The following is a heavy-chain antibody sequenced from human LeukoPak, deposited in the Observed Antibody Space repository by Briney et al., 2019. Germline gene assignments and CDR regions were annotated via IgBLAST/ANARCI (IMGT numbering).Heavy chain of an antibody. CDR3: ARSASSIAPHPGGYYYMDV. CDR2: ISYDGSNK. Sequence: PGGSLRLSCAASGFTFSSYAMHWVRQAPGKGLEWVAVISYDGSNKYYADSVKGRFTISRDNSKNTLYLQMNSLRAEDTAVYYCARSASSIAPHPGGYYYMDVWGKGTTVTVSS. J-gene: IGHJ6*03. D-gene: IGHD6-6*01. CDR1: GFTFSSYA. V-gene: IGHV3-30-3*01.